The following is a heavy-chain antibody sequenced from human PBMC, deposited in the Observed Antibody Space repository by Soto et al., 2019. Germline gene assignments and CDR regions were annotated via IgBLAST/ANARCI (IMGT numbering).Heavy chain of an antibody. J-gene: IGHJ4*02. D-gene: IGHD3-3*01. CDR3: TTHIARAVTIFGVVLPDY. Sequence: CLSLSCAASGFTFRPAWLSWVRQAPGKGLAWVGRIKSKTDGGTTDYAAPVKGRFTISRDDSKNTLYLQMNSLKTEDTAVYYCTTHIARAVTIFGVVLPDYWGQVTLFTVAS. V-gene: IGHV3-15*01. CDR2: IKSKTDGGTT. CDR1: GFTFRPAW.